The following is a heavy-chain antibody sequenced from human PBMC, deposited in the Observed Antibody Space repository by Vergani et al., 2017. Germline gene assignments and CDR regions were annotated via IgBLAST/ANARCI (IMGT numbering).Heavy chain of an antibody. CDR2: IYYSGST. CDR1: GGSISSSSYY. CDR3: ARSWQLDY. Sequence: QLQLQESGPGLVKPSETLSLTCTVSGGSISSSSYYWGWIRQPPGKGLGWIGIIYYSGSTYYNPSLKSRVTISVDTSKNQFSLKLSSVTAADTAVYYCARSWQLDYWGQGTLVTVSS. J-gene: IGHJ4*02. D-gene: IGHD6-13*01. V-gene: IGHV4-39*01.